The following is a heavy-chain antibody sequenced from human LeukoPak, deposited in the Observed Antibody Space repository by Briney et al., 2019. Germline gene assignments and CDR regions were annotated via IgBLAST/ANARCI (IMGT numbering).Heavy chain of an antibody. Sequence: SETLSLTCTVSGGSISSYYWSWIRQPPGKGLEWIGYIYYSGSTNYNSSFKSRVTISVDTSKNQFSLKLSSVTAADTAVYYCARGDDFWSGYTNNWFDPWGQGTLVTVSS. CDR3: ARGDDFWSGYTNNWFDP. J-gene: IGHJ5*02. D-gene: IGHD3-3*01. CDR2: IYYSGST. CDR1: GGSISSYY. V-gene: IGHV4-59*08.